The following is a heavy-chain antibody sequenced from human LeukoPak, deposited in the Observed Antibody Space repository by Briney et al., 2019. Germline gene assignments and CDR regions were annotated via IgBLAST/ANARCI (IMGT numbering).Heavy chain of an antibody. CDR2: IYTSGST. CDR3: ARDQRDCSGGSCYTKWFDP. V-gene: IGHV4-4*07. Sequence: SETLSLTCTVSGGSISSYYWSWIRQPAGKGLEWIGRIYTSGSTNYNPSLKSRATMSVDTSKNQFSLKLSSVTAADTAVYYCARDQRDCSGGSCYTKWFDPWGQGTLVTVSS. D-gene: IGHD2-15*01. CDR1: GGSISSYY. J-gene: IGHJ5*02.